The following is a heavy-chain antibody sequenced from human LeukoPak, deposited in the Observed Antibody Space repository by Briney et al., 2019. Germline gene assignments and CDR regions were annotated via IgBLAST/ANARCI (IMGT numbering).Heavy chain of an antibody. CDR3: ARDWKTAAAGTWDWFDP. J-gene: IGHJ5*02. CDR1: GFTFSSYR. CDR2: ISSSSSYI. Sequence: GGSLRLSCAASGFTFSSYRMNWVRQAPGKGLEWVSSISSSSSYIYYADSVKGRFTISRDNAKNSLYLQMNSLRAEDAAVYYCARDWKTAAAGTWDWFDPWGQGTLVTVSS. D-gene: IGHD6-13*01. V-gene: IGHV3-21*01.